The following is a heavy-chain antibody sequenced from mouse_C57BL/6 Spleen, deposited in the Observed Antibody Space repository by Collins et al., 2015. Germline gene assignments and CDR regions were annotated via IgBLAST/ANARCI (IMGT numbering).Heavy chain of an antibody. Sequence: QVQLKQSGAELVRPGASVKLSCKASGYTFTDYYINWVKQRPGQGLEWIARIYPGSGNTYYNEKFKGKVTLTAEKSSSTAYMQLSSLTSEDSAVYFCARSGLGYFDYWGQGTTLTVSS. CDR1: GYTFTDYY. V-gene: IGHV1-76*01. J-gene: IGHJ2*01. D-gene: IGHD3-3*01. CDR3: ARSGLGYFDY. CDR2: IYPGSGNT.